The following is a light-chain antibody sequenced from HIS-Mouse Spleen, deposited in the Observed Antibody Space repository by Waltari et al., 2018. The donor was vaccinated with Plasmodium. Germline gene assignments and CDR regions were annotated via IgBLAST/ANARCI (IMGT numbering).Light chain of an antibody. CDR1: SSDVGSYNL. Sequence: QSALTQPASVSGSPGQSITISCTGTSSDVGSYNLVSWYHQHPGKAPKLMIYEGSKRPAGVSNRFSGVKAGNTASLTISGLQAEDEADYYCCSYAGSRMVFGGGTKLTVL. CDR2: EGS. CDR3: CSYAGSRMV. J-gene: IGLJ2*01. V-gene: IGLV2-23*01.